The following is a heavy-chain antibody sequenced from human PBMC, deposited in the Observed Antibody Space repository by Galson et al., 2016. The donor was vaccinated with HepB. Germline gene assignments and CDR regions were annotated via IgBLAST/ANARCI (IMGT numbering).Heavy chain of an antibody. V-gene: IGHV3-11*01. J-gene: IGHJ4*02. CDR2: ISSTTSAV. CDR3: ARVGQWGSYFDS. Sequence: SLRLSCAASGFTFNDYYMTWIRQAPGKGLEWISSISSTTSAVYYGDSVRGRFAISRDNAKNSLYLEMNSLRAEDTAVYFCARVGQWGSYFDSWGQGALVIVSS. D-gene: IGHD3-16*01. CDR1: GFTFNDYY.